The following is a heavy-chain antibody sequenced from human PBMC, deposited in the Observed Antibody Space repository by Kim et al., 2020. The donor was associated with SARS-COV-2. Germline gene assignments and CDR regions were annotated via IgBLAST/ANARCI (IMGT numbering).Heavy chain of an antibody. CDR3: ASPTGVVGALPAGPHGMDG. CDR1: GFTVSKNY. CDR2: IYSGGRT. J-gene: IGHJ6*02. Sequence: GGSLRLSCAASGFTVSKNYMSWVRQAPGKGLEWVSAIYSGGRTYYADSVKGRFTISRDTSKNTLYLQMNSLRAEDTAVYYCASPTGVVGALPAGPHGMDGWGQGTTVTVSS. D-gene: IGHD2-8*02. V-gene: IGHV3-53*01.